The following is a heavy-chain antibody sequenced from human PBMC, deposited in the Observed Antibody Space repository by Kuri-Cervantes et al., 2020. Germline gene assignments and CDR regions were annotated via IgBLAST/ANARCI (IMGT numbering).Heavy chain of an antibody. Sequence: GGSLRLSCAASGFTFSSYGMHWVRQAPGKGLEWVAVIWYDGSNKYYGDSVQGRFTISRDNSKKTLYLQMDSLRVDDTAVYYCARDPIAATGRGGSFDYWGQGTPVTVSS. D-gene: IGHD6-13*01. CDR3: ARDPIAATGRGGSFDY. CDR1: GFTFSSYG. V-gene: IGHV3-33*01. CDR2: IWYDGSNK. J-gene: IGHJ4*02.